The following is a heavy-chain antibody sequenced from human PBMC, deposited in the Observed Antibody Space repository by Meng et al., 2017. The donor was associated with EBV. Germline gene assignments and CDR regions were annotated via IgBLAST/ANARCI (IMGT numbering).Heavy chain of an antibody. CDR2: IYWDDDK. CDR3: AHRRDEYSSSWYGWFDP. V-gene: IGHV2-5*02. J-gene: IGHJ5*02. CDR1: GFSLSTSGVG. D-gene: IGHD6-13*01. Sequence: QITFKESGPTLVKPTQTLTLTCTFSGFSLSTSGVGVGWIRQPPGKALEWPALIYWDDDKRYSPSLKSRLTITKDTSKNQVVLTMTNMDPVDTATYYCAHRRDEYSSSWYGWFDPWGQGTLVTVSS.